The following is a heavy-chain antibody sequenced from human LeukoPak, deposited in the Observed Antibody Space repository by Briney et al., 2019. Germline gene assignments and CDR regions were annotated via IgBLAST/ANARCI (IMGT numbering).Heavy chain of an antibody. CDR3: ARQTGYSSSWYGESWFDP. CDR1: GYSISSGYY. J-gene: IGHJ5*02. V-gene: IGHV4-38-2*01. CDR2: IYHSGST. Sequence: SETLSLTCAVSGYSISSGYYWGWIRQPPGKGLEWIGSIYHSGSTYYNPFLKSRVTISVDTSKNQFSLMLSSVTAADTAVYYCARQTGYSSSWYGESWFDPWGQGTLVTVSS. D-gene: IGHD6-13*01.